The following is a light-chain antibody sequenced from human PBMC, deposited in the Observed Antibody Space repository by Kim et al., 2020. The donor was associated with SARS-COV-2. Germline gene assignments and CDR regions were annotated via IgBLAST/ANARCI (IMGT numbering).Light chain of an antibody. CDR2: GTS. J-gene: IGKJ2*01. CDR1: QSVGSSY. CDR3: HQYGSSPDT. V-gene: IGKV3-20*01. Sequence: PGERATLSCRASQSVGSSYLAWYQQTPGQAPRLVIYGTSSRAPGIPERFSGSGSGTDFTLTISGLEPEDFAVYFCHQYGSSPDTFGQGTKLEI.